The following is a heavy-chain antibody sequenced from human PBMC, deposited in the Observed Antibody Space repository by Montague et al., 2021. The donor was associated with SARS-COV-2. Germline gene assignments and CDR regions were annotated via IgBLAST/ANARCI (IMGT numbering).Heavy chain of an antibody. CDR1: VGSFSGYY. CDR3: ARMTLLRYFDWLSHGGYFDY. CDR2: INHSGST. V-gene: IGHV4-34*01. Sequence: SETLSLTCAVYVGSFSGYYWSWIRQPPGKGLEWIGEINHSGSTNYNPSLRSRITILVDTSKNQFSLKLSSVTAADTAVYYCARMTLLRYFDWLSHGGYFDYWGQGTLVTVSS. D-gene: IGHD3-9*01. J-gene: IGHJ4*02.